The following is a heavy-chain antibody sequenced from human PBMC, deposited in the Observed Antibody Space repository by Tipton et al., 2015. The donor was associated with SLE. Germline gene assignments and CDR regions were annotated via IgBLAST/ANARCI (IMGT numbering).Heavy chain of an antibody. CDR2: ISGSGRST. Sequence: SLRLSCAASGFTFSDYAMSWVRQAPGKGLEWVSGISGSGRSTHYADSVKGRFTISRDNSKNTLYLQMNSLRAEDTAVYYCAKVRGYDSSGYYQAWGQGTLVTVSS. D-gene: IGHD3-22*01. J-gene: IGHJ5*02. V-gene: IGHV3-23*01. CDR3: AKVRGYDSSGYYQA. CDR1: GFTFSDYA.